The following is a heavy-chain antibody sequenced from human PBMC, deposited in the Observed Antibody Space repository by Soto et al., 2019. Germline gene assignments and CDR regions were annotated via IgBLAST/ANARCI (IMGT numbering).Heavy chain of an antibody. CDR3: ARALAPFYYYYGMDV. V-gene: IGHV1-18*01. J-gene: IGHJ6*02. D-gene: IGHD3-3*02. CDR1: GYTFTSYG. CDR2: ISAYNGNT. Sequence: ASVKVSCKASGYTFTSYGISWVRQAPGQGLEWMGWISAYNGNTNYAQKLQGRVTMTTDTSTSTAYMELSSLTSEDTAVYYCARALAPFYYYYGMDVWGQGTTVTSP.